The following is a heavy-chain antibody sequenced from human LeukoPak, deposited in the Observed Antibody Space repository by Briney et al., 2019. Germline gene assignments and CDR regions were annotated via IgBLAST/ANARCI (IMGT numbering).Heavy chain of an antibody. CDR1: GFTFSSYA. CDR3: ARGHRGYQLLFMR. V-gene: IGHV3-30-3*01. Sequence: GSLRLSCAASGFTFSSYAMHWVRQAPGKGLEWVAVISYDGSNKYYADSVKGRFTISRDNSKNTLYLQVNSLRAEDTAVYYCARGHRGYQLLFMRWGQGTLVTVSS. CDR2: ISYDGSNK. D-gene: IGHD2-2*01. J-gene: IGHJ4*02.